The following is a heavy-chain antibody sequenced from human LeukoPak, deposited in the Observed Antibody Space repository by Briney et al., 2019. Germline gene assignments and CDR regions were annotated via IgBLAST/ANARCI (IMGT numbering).Heavy chain of an antibody. J-gene: IGHJ4*02. D-gene: IGHD1-7*01. V-gene: IGHV5-51*01. CDR1: GYTLTTSW. CDR2: IYAGNSDA. Sequence: GESLKISCQGFGYTLTTSWIGWVRQLPGKGLEWMAIIYAGNSDAKYSPSFQGQVTISADRSINTAYLQWIDLKASDTAMYYCARGGTTTRTFDYWGQGTLVTVSS. CDR3: ARGGTTTRTFDY.